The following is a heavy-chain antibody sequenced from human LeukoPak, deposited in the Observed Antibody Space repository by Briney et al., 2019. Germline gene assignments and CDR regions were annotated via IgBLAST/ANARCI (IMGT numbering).Heavy chain of an antibody. CDR1: GGSVSSGSYY. Sequence: SETLSLTCTVSGGSVSSGSYYWSWIRQPPGKGLEWIGYIYYSGSTNYNPSLKSRVTISVDTSKNQFSLKLSSVTAADTAVYYCARGYSYGMDVWGQGTTVTVSS. J-gene: IGHJ6*02. CDR3: ARGYSYGMDV. V-gene: IGHV4-61*01. D-gene: IGHD5-18*01. CDR2: IYYSGST.